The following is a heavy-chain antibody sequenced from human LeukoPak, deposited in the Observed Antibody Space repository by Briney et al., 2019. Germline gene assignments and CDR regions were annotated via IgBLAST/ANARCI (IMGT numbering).Heavy chain of an antibody. Sequence: PSETLSLTCTVSGGSISSSSYYWGWIRQPPGKGLEWIGSIYYSGSTYYNSSLKSRVTISVDTSKNQFSLKLSSVTAADTAVYYCARVGLVHLQDDAFDIWGQGTMVTVSS. J-gene: IGHJ3*02. CDR2: IYYSGST. V-gene: IGHV4-39*07. D-gene: IGHD6-6*01. CDR1: GGSISSSSYY. CDR3: ARVGLVHLQDDAFDI.